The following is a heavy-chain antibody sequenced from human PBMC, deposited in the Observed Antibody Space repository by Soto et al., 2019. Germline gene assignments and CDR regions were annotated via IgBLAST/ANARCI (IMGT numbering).Heavy chain of an antibody. Sequence: SETLSLTSAVYGGSFSGYYWSWIRQPPGKGLEWIGEINHSGSTNYNPSLKSRVTISVDTSKNQFSLKLSSVTAADTAVYYCARGPQIGYRSGGSCNGPQGAIDYWGKRTLVIVSS. CDR2: INHSGST. V-gene: IGHV4-34*01. CDR3: ARGPQIGYRSGGSCNGPQGAIDY. J-gene: IGHJ4*02. D-gene: IGHD2-15*01. CDR1: GGSFSGYY.